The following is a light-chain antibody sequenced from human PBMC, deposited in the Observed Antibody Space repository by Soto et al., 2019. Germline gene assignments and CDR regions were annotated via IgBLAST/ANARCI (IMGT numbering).Light chain of an antibody. J-gene: IGKJ1*01. Sequence: EIVMTQSPGTLSLSPGERATLSCRASQSVGSSLAWYQQKPGQPPRLLIYGASARATTLPTRFRGSGSGTEFTLTIDSLQSEDFAFYYCQQYQPWPRTFGQGTKVEV. CDR1: QSVGSS. CDR2: GAS. CDR3: QQYQPWPRT. V-gene: IGKV3-15*01.